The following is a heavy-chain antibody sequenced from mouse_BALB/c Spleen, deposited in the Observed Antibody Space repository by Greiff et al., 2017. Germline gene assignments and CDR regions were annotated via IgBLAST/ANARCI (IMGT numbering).Heavy chain of an antibody. CDR2: IYPGDGDT. CDR1: GYAFSSSW. Sequence: QVQLQQSGPELVKPGASVKISCKASGYAFSSSWMNWVKQRPGQGLEWIGRIYPGDGDTNYNGKFKGKATLTADKSSSTAYMQLSSLTSVDSAVYFCARWRQLGSPYAMDYWGQGTSVTVSS. V-gene: IGHV1-82*01. J-gene: IGHJ4*01. CDR3: ARWRQLGSPYAMDY. D-gene: IGHD3-1*01.